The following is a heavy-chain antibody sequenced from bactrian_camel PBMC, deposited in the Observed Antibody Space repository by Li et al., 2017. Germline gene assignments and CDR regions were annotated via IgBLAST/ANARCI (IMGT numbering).Heavy chain of an antibody. Sequence: HVQLVESGGGSVQAGGSLTLSCTTSGYTHSTYCMGWFRQAPGKEREGVALLYTRNDNRFYADSVKGRFIISRDNAKNTIYLQMNRVDPEDTAMYYCAASRRAQRLCMHRARDMDTWGKGTQVTVS. CDR2: LYTRNDNR. V-gene: IGHV3S1*01. J-gene: IGHJ7*01. D-gene: IGHD4*01. CDR1: GYTHSTYC.